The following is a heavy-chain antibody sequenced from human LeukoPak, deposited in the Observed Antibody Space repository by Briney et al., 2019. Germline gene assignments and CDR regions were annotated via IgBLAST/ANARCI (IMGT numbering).Heavy chain of an antibody. V-gene: IGHV3-21*01. CDR3: ARDMSSSSGFDY. CDR1: GFTFSSYS. J-gene: IGHJ4*02. CDR2: ISSSSSYI. D-gene: IGHD6-6*01. Sequence: GSLRLSCAASGFTFSSYSMNWVRQAPGKGLEWVSSISSSSSYIYYADSVKGRFTISRDNAKNSLYLQMNSLRAEDTAVYYCARDMSSSSGFDYWGQGTLITVSS.